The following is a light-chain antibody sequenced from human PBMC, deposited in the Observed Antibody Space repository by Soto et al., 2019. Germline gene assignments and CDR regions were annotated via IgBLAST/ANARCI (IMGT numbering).Light chain of an antibody. V-gene: IGLV7-46*01. CDR1: TGTVTSGHY. Sequence: QAVVTQEPSLTVSPGGTVTLTCASKTGTVTSGHYPYWFQQRPGQAPRTLIYDTTNRHSWTPGRFSGSLLGGKAALTLSGAQPEDEAEYFCMLYYNAVGLVFGGGTQLTV. CDR3: MLYYNAVGLV. J-gene: IGLJ3*02. CDR2: DTT.